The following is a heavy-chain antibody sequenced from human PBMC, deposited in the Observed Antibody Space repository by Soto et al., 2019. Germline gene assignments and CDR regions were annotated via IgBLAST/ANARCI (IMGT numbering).Heavy chain of an antibody. CDR1: GGSISSGDYY. J-gene: IGHJ5*02. Sequence: QVQLQESGPGLVKPSQTLSLACTVSGGSISSGDYYWSWIRQPPGKGLEWIGYIYYSGSTHYNPSLKSRVTISVDTSKNQFSLKLSSVTAADTAVYYCARERPDGARLDPWGQGTLVTVSS. CDR2: IYYSGST. V-gene: IGHV4-30-4*01. D-gene: IGHD6-6*01. CDR3: ARERPDGARLDP.